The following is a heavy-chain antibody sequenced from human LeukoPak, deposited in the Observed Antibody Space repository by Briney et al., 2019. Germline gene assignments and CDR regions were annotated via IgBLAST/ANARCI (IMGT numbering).Heavy chain of an antibody. CDR3: ASARHSDCVWDY. D-gene: IGHD2-21*02. V-gene: IGHV5-51*01. Sequence: GESLRISCKGSGYSFTSYWIGWVRQMPGKGLEWMGIIYSGDSHTKYSPSFQGRVTISADNSTSTAYLQWSSLEASDTAMYYCASARHSDCVWDYWGQGTLVTVSS. CDR1: GYSFTSYW. J-gene: IGHJ4*02. CDR2: IYSGDSHT.